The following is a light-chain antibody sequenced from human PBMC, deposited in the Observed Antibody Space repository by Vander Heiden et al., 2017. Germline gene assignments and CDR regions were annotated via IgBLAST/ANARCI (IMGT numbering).Light chain of an antibody. CDR2: DGV. V-gene: IGKV3-20*01. J-gene: IGKJ2*01. CDR3: QQYHSSLYT. Sequence: IAMSQSPGTLSLSLGEGATLSCSASQNIFNRYLALYQQKPGQPPRLLIYDGVSRATGVPDRFGGSGCGTDFTLTVSRLEPEDFAVYYCQQYHSSLYTFGRGTKVEIK. CDR1: QNIFNRY.